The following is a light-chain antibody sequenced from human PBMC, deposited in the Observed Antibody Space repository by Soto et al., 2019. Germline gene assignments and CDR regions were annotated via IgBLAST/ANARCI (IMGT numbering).Light chain of an antibody. Sequence: IVVTKSPGTLSLSPGERATLSCRASQSVASRNLAWYQQKSGQAPRLLIYGASSRAIHTPDRFSGSGSGTDFTLTISGLEPEDFAVYYCQHFGNSRWTFGQGTKVDI. CDR1: QSVASRN. V-gene: IGKV3-20*01. CDR2: GAS. CDR3: QHFGNSRWT. J-gene: IGKJ1*01.